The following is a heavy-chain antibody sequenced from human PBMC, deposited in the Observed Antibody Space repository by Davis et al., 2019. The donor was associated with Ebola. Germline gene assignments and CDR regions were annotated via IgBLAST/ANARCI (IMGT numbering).Heavy chain of an antibody. Sequence: SETLSLTCAVYGGSFSGYYWSWIRQPPGKGLEWIGEINHSGSTNYNPSLKSRVTISVDTSKNQFSLKLSSVTAADTAVYYCARGSHRYCSSTSCYKRGWFDPWGQGTLVTVSS. CDR1: GGSFSGYY. J-gene: IGHJ5*02. V-gene: IGHV4-34*01. CDR3: ARGSHRYCSSTSCYKRGWFDP. D-gene: IGHD2-2*02. CDR2: INHSGST.